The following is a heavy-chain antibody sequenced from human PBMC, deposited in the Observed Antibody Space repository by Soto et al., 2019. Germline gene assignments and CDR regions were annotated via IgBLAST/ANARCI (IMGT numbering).Heavy chain of an antibody. J-gene: IGHJ3*02. Sequence: SETLSLTCTVSGGSISSGGYYWSWIRQHPGKGLEWIGYIYYSGSTYYNPSLKSRVTISVDTSKNQFSLKLSSVTAADTAVYYCARGEGHYDSSAYAPDAFDIWGQGTMVTVSS. CDR1: GGSISSGGYY. V-gene: IGHV4-31*03. CDR2: IYYSGST. D-gene: IGHD3-22*01. CDR3: ARGEGHYDSSAYAPDAFDI.